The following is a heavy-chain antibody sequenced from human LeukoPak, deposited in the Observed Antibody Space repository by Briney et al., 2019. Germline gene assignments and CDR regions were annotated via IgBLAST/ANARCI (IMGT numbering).Heavy chain of an antibody. Sequence: GGSLRLSCAASGFTFSSYSMNWVRQAPGKGLEWVSYISISSSTIYYADSVKGRFTISRDNAKNSLYLKMNSLRAEDTAVYYCAREFVGVIVPDNYFDYSGQGTLVTVSS. CDR3: AREFVGVIVPDNYFDY. CDR1: GFTFSSYS. D-gene: IGHD3-16*02. V-gene: IGHV3-48*01. CDR2: ISISSSTI. J-gene: IGHJ4*02.